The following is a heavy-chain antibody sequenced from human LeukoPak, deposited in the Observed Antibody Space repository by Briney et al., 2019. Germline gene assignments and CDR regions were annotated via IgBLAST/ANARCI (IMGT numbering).Heavy chain of an antibody. Sequence: PSETLSLTCAVYGGSFSGYYWSWIRQPPGKGLEWMGEINHSGSTNYNPSLKSRVTISVDTSKNQFSLKLSSVTAADTAVYYCARATPVEMATSYYYFDYWGQGTLVTVSS. D-gene: IGHD5-24*01. CDR1: GGSFSGYY. V-gene: IGHV4-34*01. CDR3: ARATPVEMATSYYYFDY. CDR2: INHSGST. J-gene: IGHJ4*02.